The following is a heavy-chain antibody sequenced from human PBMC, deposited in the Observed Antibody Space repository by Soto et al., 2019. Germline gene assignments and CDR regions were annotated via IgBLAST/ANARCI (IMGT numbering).Heavy chain of an antibody. D-gene: IGHD1-26*01. CDR3: AKGGGSYYRHPRIDH. Sequence: ESGGGVVQPGRSLRLSCAASGFTFSTYGMHWVRQAPGKGLEWVAVMSYDGSNKYYADSVRGRFTISRDNSKNTLYLQMNSRRVEDTAVYYCAKGGGSYYRHPRIDHWGQGTLLTVSS. CDR1: GFTFSTYG. J-gene: IGHJ4*02. CDR2: MSYDGSNK. V-gene: IGHV3-30*18.